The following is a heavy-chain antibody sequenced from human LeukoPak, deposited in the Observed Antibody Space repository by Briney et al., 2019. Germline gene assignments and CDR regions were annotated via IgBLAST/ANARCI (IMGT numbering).Heavy chain of an antibody. V-gene: IGHV1-2*02. CDR2: INPNSGGT. CDR3: ARDETTVTMNYFDP. J-gene: IGHJ5*02. Sequence: GSSVKVSCKASGYTFTGYYMHRVRQAPGQGLEWMGWINPNSGGTNYAQKFQGRVTMTRDTSSSTAYMELSRLKSDDTAVYYCARDETTVTMNYFDPWGQGTLVTVSS. CDR1: GYTFTGYY. D-gene: IGHD4-17*01.